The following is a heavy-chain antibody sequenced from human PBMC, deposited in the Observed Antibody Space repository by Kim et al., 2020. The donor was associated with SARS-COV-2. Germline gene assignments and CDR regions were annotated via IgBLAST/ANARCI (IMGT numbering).Heavy chain of an antibody. CDR2: INHSGST. D-gene: IGHD6-19*01. CDR1: GGSFSGYY. Sequence: SETLSLTCAVYGGSFSGYYWSWIRQPPGKGLEWIGEINHSGSTNYNPSLKSRVTISVDTSKNQFSLKLSSVTAADTAVYYCARGRISVAGTPLYYFDYWGQGTLVTVSS. CDR3: ARGRISVAGTPLYYFDY. J-gene: IGHJ4*02. V-gene: IGHV4-34*01.